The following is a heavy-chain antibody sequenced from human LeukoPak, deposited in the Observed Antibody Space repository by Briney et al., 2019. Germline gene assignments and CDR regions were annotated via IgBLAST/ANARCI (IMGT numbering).Heavy chain of an antibody. CDR2: IKSQGGGGTR. V-gene: IGHV3-15*01. J-gene: IGHJ5*02. Sequence: GGSLRLSCEVYGLIFRDAWVSWVRQAPGKGLEWVGRIKSQGGGGTRDYGGPVKGRFSISRDDSRNTIYLQMKSLKTEDTGIYYCTHISSVPDRFTSWGQGTLVTVSS. CDR3: THISSVPDRFTS. D-gene: IGHD2-21*01. CDR1: GLIFRDAW.